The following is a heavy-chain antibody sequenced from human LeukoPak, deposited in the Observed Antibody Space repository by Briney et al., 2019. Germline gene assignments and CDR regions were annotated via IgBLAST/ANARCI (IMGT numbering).Heavy chain of an antibody. CDR3: ARDHGDYADY. Sequence: SETLSLTCTVSGGSVSSGSYYWSWIRQPPGKGLEWVGYIYYSGSTNYNPSLKSRVTISVDTSKNQFSLKLSSVTAADTAVYYCARDHGDYADYWGQGTLVTVSS. D-gene: IGHD4-17*01. CDR1: GGSVSSGSYY. J-gene: IGHJ4*02. CDR2: IYYSGST. V-gene: IGHV4-61*01.